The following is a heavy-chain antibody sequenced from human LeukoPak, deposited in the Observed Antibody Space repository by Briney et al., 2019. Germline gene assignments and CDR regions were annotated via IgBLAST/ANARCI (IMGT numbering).Heavy chain of an antibody. D-gene: IGHD2-15*01. V-gene: IGHV3-21*01. J-gene: IGHJ6*03. CDR3: ARAYCSGGGCYSGYYYMDV. CDR2: ISSSSSYI. CDR1: GFTFSSYS. Sequence: GGSLRLSCAASGFTFSSYSMNWVRQAPGKGLEWVSSISSSSSYIYYADSVKGRFTISRDNAKNSLYLQMNSLRAEDTAVYYCARAYCSGGGCYSGYYYMDVWGKGTAVTVSS.